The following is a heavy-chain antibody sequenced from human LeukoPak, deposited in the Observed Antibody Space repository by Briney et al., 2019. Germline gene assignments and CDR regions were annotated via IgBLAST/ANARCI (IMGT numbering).Heavy chain of an antibody. CDR3: ARDMPRIMIQLWLAFDY. Sequence: QPGGSLRLSCAASGFTFSNYGMNWVRQAPGKGLEWVSYISSGSSAIFYADSVKGRFTISRDNAKNSLYLQMNSLRDEDTAVYYCARDMPRIMIQLWLAFDYWGQGTLVTVSS. J-gene: IGHJ4*02. D-gene: IGHD5-18*01. V-gene: IGHV3-48*02. CDR1: GFTFSNYG. CDR2: ISSGSSAI.